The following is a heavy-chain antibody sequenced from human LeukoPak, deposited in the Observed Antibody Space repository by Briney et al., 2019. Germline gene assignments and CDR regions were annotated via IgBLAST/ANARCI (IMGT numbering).Heavy chain of an antibody. J-gene: IGHJ4*02. CDR3: ARRCGSTSCFRY. CDR1: GDSISSSTYY. Sequence: SETLSLTCTVSGDSISSSTYYWGWIRQPPGKGLEWIGNIYHSGSTYYNPSLKSRVTMSVDTSKNQFSLKLSSVTAGDTAVYYCARRCGSTSCFRYWGKGTQVTVAS. CDR2: IYHSGST. D-gene: IGHD2-2*01. V-gene: IGHV4-39*01.